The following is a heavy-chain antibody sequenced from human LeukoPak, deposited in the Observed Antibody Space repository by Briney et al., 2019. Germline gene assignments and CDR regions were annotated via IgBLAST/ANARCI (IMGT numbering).Heavy chain of an antibody. CDR2: ISNSGRST. CDR1: GFTFSRYA. D-gene: IGHD3-3*01. CDR3: AKGRLESWSGFYFGLFDY. Sequence: GGSLRLSCATSGFTFSRYAMSWVRQAPGKGLEWVSGISNSGRSTYYADPVKGRFTISRDNSKSTLYLQMNSLRAEDTAVYYCAKGRLESWSGFYFGLFDYWGQGALVTVAS. V-gene: IGHV3-23*01. J-gene: IGHJ4*02.